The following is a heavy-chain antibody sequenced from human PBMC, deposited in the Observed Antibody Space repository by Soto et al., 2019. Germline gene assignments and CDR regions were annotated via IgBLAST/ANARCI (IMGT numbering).Heavy chain of an antibody. CDR2: VRGDNGHT. J-gene: IGHJ5*02. CDR1: GYTFTTHG. D-gene: IGHD2-15*01. CDR3: ARDLGYCRSGTCYREWFEP. V-gene: IGHV1-18*01. Sequence: QVQLVQSGAEVKKPGASVKVSCKASGYTFTTHGISWVRQVPGQGLEWMGWVRGDNGHTNYAQSLQGRVTMTTDTSKNTAYMELRSLRSDDTAVYYCARDLGYCRSGTCYREWFEPWGQGTLVTVSS.